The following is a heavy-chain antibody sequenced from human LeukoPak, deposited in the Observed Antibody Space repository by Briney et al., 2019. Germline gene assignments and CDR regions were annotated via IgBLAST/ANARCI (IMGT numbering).Heavy chain of an antibody. D-gene: IGHD7-27*01. CDR3: ARDRSPGAFDY. J-gene: IGHJ4*02. CDR2: SRNKANSYTT. CDR1: GFTFRDHY. V-gene: IGHV3-72*01. Sequence: GGSLRLSCAASGFTFRDHYMDWVRQAPGKGLEWVGRSRNKANSYTTEYAPSVKGRFTISRDDSKNSLYLQMSSLKTEDTGVYYCARDRSPGAFDYWGQGTLVTVSS.